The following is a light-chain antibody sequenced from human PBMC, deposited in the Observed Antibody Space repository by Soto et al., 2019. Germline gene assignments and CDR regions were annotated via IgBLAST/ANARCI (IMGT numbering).Light chain of an antibody. Sequence: EIVLTQSPGTLSLSLGERATLSCRASQSITNNYLAWYQQKPGQAPRLLISLASKRADGIPDRFSGSGSGADFPLTINRLEPEVVAVYHCQQYGGSPWTFGQGTKVDIK. V-gene: IGKV3-20*01. CDR3: QQYGGSPWT. CDR1: QSITNNY. CDR2: LAS. J-gene: IGKJ1*01.